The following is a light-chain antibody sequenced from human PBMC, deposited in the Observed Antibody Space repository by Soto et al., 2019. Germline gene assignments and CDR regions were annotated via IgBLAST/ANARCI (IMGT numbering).Light chain of an antibody. V-gene: IGLV2-11*01. CDR1: GSDVGGYNY. Sequence: QSALTQPRSVSGSPGQSVAISCTGTGSDVGGYNYVSWYQQYPDKAPKVITYDVTKRPAGVPDRFSGSKSGNTASLTISGLQTDDEADYYCCSYAGSYTDVFGTGTKLTVL. J-gene: IGLJ1*01. CDR3: CSYAGSYTDV. CDR2: DVT.